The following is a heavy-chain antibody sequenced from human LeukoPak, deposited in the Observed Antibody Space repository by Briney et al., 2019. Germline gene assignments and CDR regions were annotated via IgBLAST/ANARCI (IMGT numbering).Heavy chain of an antibody. CDR3: ASYYDSSGYFDP. J-gene: IGHJ5*02. Sequence: GASVMVSCKAAGGSFSSYAISWVRQAPGQWLEWMGGIIPIFGTANYAQKFQGRVTITADESTSTAYMELSSLRSEDTAVYYCASYYDSSGYFDPWGQGTLVTVSS. CDR2: IIPIFGTA. V-gene: IGHV1-69*13. D-gene: IGHD3-22*01. CDR1: GGSFSSYA.